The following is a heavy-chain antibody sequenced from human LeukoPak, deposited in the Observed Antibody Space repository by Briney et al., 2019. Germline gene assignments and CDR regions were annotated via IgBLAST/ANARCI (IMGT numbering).Heavy chain of an antibody. D-gene: IGHD2-2*01. V-gene: IGHV3-30*03. CDR1: GFTFSSYG. CDR3: ARDHQLQNGNWFDP. J-gene: IGHJ5*02. CDR2: ISYDGSNK. Sequence: GRSLGLSCAASGFTFSSYGMHWVRQAPGKGLEWVAAISYDGSNKYYADSVKGRFSVSRDNSKNTLYLQMNSLRPEDTAVYYCARDHQLQNGNWFDPWGQGTLVTVSS.